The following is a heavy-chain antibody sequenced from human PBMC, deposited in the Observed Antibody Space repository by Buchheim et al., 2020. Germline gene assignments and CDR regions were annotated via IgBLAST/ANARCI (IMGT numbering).Heavy chain of an antibody. J-gene: IGHJ4*02. D-gene: IGHD3-10*01. CDR1: GGSISSSN. CDR3: ARTTMIRGISTLFDN. CDR2: VSYTGST. V-gene: IGHV4-59*01. Sequence: QVQLQESGPGLVKPSETLSLTCTVSGGSISSSNWNWIRQPPGMGLEWIGCVSYTGSTTYNPSLKSRVTISIDSSKPQFSLKLTSVTPADTAVYYCARTTMIRGISTLFDNWGQGT.